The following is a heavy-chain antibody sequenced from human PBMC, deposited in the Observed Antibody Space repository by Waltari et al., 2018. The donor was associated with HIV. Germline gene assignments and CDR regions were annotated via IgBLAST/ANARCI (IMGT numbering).Heavy chain of an antibody. V-gene: IGHV4-39*01. CDR3: ARHLNHGHDYVWGSYRPFDY. Sequence: QLQLQESGPGLVKPSETLSLTCIVSGGSISSSRHYWGWIRQPPGKGLEWLATISSSGSPFYHPSLKSRTTISVDTSKNRFSLRLSSVTAADTAVYYCARHLNHGHDYVWGSYRPFDYWGQGTLVTVSS. CDR2: ISSSGSP. CDR1: GGSISSSRHY. D-gene: IGHD3-16*02. J-gene: IGHJ4*02.